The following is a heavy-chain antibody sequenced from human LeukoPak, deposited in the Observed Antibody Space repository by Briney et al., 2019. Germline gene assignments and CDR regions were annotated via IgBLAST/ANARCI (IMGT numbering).Heavy chain of an antibody. J-gene: IGHJ6*02. V-gene: IGHV1-18*01. D-gene: IGHD4-17*01. CDR1: GYTFTSYG. CDR2: ISAYNGNT. CDR3: ARDHPGDYGLRYYYYGMDV. Sequence: ASVKVSCKASGYTFTSYGISWVRQAPGQGLEWMGWISAYNGNTNYAQKLQGRVTMTTDTSTSTAYMELRSLRSDDTAVYYCARDHPGDYGLRYYYYGMDVWGQGTTVTVSS.